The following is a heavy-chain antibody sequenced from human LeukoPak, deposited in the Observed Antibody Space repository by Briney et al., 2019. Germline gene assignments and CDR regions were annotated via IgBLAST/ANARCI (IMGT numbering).Heavy chain of an antibody. V-gene: IGHV4-59*12. CDR3: ARYYYDSSGYFDAFDI. CDR2: IYYSGST. Sequence: SETLSLTCAVYGGSFSGYYWSWIRQPPGKGLEWIGYIYYSGSTNYNPSLKSRVTISVDTSKNQFSLKLSSVTAADTAVYYCARYYYDSSGYFDAFDIWGQGTMVTVSS. J-gene: IGHJ3*02. D-gene: IGHD3-22*01. CDR1: GGSFSGYY.